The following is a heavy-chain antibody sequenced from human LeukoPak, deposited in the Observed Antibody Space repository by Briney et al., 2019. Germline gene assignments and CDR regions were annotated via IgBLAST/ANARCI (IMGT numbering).Heavy chain of an antibody. CDR1: GFTFSAYA. CDR3: VRWSGTYPLYYLDY. CDR2: IRYDGIDK. D-gene: IGHD3-3*01. V-gene: IGHV3-30*02. Sequence: PGGSLRLSCAASGFTFSAYAMNWVRQAPGKGLECVASIRYDGIDKYYSESVKGRFTISKDNTKNTLYLYMNSLRPEDTAVYYCVRWSGTYPLYYLDYWGQGTLVTVSS. J-gene: IGHJ4*02.